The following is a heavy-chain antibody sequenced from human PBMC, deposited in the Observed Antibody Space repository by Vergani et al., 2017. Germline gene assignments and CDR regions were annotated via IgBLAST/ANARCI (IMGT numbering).Heavy chain of an antibody. D-gene: IGHD6-6*01. V-gene: IGHV5-51*03. Sequence: EVQLEQSGAAVKKPGESLEISCKGSGYSFSRNWIAWVRERPGQGLEWMGMIYPGNSETRNNPSFRGQVTMSVDKSISTAYLQWSSLKASDTAMYYCARFQREQLINWYFDLWGRGTLDTVSS. CDR1: GYSFSRNW. CDR2: IYPGNSET. J-gene: IGHJ2*01. CDR3: ARFQREQLINWYFDL.